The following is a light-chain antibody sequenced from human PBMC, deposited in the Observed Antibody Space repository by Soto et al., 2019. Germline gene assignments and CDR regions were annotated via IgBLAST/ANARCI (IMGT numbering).Light chain of an antibody. Sequence: DIQMTQSPSSLFASVGDRVTITCRASQDISHFLNWYQQKPGKAPKLLIYDASNLQTGVPSRFSGRGSGTHFTFTINSLQPEDFTTYYCQHYYTLPITFGQGTRLEIK. J-gene: IGKJ5*01. V-gene: IGKV1-33*01. CDR1: QDISHF. CDR2: DAS. CDR3: QHYYTLPIT.